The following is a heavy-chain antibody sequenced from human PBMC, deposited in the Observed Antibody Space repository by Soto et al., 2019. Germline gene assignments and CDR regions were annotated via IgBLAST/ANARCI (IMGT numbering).Heavy chain of an antibody. CDR2: ISGSGGST. CDR3: AKDQKKAELRYFDRLFKGDY. J-gene: IGHJ4*02. CDR1: GFTFSSYA. D-gene: IGHD3-9*01. Sequence: PGGSLRLSCAASGFTFSSYAMSWVRQAPGKGLEWVSAISGSGGSTYYADSVKGRFTISRDNSKNTLYLQMNSLRAEDTAVYYCAKDQKKAELRYFDRLFKGDYWGQGTLVTVSS. V-gene: IGHV3-23*01.